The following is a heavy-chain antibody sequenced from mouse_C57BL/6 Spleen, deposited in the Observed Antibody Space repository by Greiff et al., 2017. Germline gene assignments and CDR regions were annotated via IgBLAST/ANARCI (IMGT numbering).Heavy chain of an antibody. J-gene: IGHJ4*01. CDR1: GYAFNSSW. V-gene: IGHV1-82*01. Sequence: QVQLQQSGPELVKPGASVKISCKASGYAFNSSWMNWVKQRPGKGLEWIGRIYPGDGDTNYNGKFKGKATLTADKSSSTAYMQLSSLTSEDSAVYFCARRDYYGSRSAMDYWGQGTSVTVSS. D-gene: IGHD1-1*01. CDR3: ARRDYYGSRSAMDY. CDR2: IYPGDGDT.